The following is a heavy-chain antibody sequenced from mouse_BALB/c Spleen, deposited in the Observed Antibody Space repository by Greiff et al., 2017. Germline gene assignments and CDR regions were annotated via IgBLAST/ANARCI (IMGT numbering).Heavy chain of an antibody. D-gene: IGHD1-1*01. CDR3: AREENYYGSSAWFAY. V-gene: IGHV5-6-3*01. J-gene: IGHJ3*01. Sequence: EVKVVESGGGLVQPGGSLKLSCAASGFTFSSYGMSWVRQTPDKRLELVATINSNGGSTYYPDSVKGRFTISRDNAKNTLYLQMSSLKSEDTAMYYCAREENYYGSSAWFAYWGQGTLVTVSA. CDR1: GFTFSSYG. CDR2: INSNGGST.